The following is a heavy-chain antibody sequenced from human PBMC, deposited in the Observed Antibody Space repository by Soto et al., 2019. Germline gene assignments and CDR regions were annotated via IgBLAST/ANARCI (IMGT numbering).Heavy chain of an antibody. D-gene: IGHD3-3*01. CDR3: ARIGYYDFWSGYKFDY. CDR2: IYYSGST. Sequence: SETLSFTCTVSGGSISSSSYYWGWIRQPPGKGLEWIGSIYYSGSTYYNPSLKSRVTISVDTSKNQFSLKLSSVTAADTAVYYCARIGYYDFWSGYKFDYWGQGTLVTVSS. CDR1: GGSISSSSYY. V-gene: IGHV4-39*01. J-gene: IGHJ4*02.